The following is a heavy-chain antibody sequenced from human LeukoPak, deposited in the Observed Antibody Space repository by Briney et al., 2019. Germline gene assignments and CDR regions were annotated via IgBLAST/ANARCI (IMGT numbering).Heavy chain of an antibody. J-gene: IGHJ4*02. CDR3: ARQRDGYNKRGISFDY. V-gene: IGHV4-59*08. CDR2: IYYSGST. Sequence: PSETLSLTCTVSGGTISSYYWSWLRQPPGKGLEWIGYIYYSGSTNYNPSLMRRVTISVDTSKNQSSLKLSSVTAADTAVYYCARQRDGYNKRGISFDYWGQGTLVTVSS. CDR1: GGTISSYY. D-gene: IGHD5-24*01.